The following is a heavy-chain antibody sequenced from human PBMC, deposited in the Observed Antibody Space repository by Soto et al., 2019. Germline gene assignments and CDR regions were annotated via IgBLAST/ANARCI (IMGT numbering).Heavy chain of an antibody. J-gene: IGHJ5*02. CDR1: GGSFSGYY. CDR3: ARDVERRTGRWFDP. D-gene: IGHD1-1*01. Sequence: QVQLQQWGAGLLKPSETLSLTCAVYGGSFSGYYWSWIRQPPGKGLEWIGEINHSGSTNYNPSLKSRVTISVDTSKNQFSLKLSSVTAADTAVYHCARDVERRTGRWFDPWGQGTLVTVSS. V-gene: IGHV4-34*01. CDR2: INHSGST.